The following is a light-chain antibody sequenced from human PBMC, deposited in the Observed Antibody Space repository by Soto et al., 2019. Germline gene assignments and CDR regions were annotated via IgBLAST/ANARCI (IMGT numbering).Light chain of an antibody. CDR1: QSVSSRY. CDR3: QHYSNSPPII. J-gene: IGKJ5*01. V-gene: IGKV3-20*01. CDR2: GTS. Sequence: EIVLTQSPGTLSLSPGERATLSCRASQSVSSRYVGWYQQKPGQAPRLLIYGTSSRDTANPDRFSGSGYGTDFTLTISRLEPEDFAVYYCQHYSNSPPIIFGQGTRLEIK.